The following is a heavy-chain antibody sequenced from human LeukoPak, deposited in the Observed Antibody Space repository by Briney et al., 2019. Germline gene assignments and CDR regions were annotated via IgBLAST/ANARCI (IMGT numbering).Heavy chain of an antibody. V-gene: IGHV3-30*04. CDR3: ARGWYYSILTCYLPPFDF. D-gene: IGHD3-9*01. CDR2: ISYDGSNK. CDR1: GFTFSTYA. Sequence: PGGSLRLSCAASGFTFSTYAMSWVRQAPGKGLEWVAFISYDGSNKYYADSVKGRFTISRDNSKNTLFLQMNSLRTEDTAVYYCARGWYYSILTCYLPPFDFWGQGTLVPVSS. J-gene: IGHJ4*02.